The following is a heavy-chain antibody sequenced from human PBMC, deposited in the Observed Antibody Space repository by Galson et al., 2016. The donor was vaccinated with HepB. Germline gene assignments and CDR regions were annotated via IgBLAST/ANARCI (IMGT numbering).Heavy chain of an antibody. CDR2: INPTGSST. Sequence: SVKVSCKASGYTFTNYYMHWVRQAPGQGLQWMGIINPTGSSTSYAQKFQGRVTLTRDTSTSTVYMELSSLRSEDTAVYYGARSPQWLEHFDYWGQGTLVTVSS. V-gene: IGHV1-46*01. J-gene: IGHJ4*02. D-gene: IGHD6-19*01. CDR1: GYTFTNYY. CDR3: ARSPQWLEHFDY.